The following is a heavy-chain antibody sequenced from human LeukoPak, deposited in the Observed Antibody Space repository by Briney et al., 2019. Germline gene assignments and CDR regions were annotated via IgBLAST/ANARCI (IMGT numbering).Heavy chain of an antibody. CDR2: IYHSGNS. D-gene: IGHD3-10*01. J-gene: IGHJ4*02. Sequence: SETLSLTCIVSGGSVTSSYYWSWIRQPPRKRLGCIGSIYHSGNSNNNPSLKSRVTMSVDTSKHQYSLKLNSVTAADTAVYYCARHQTNNYGPGTPFDYWGQGTLVTVSS. CDR3: ARHQTNNYGPGTPFDY. CDR1: GGSVTSSYY. V-gene: IGHV4-39*01.